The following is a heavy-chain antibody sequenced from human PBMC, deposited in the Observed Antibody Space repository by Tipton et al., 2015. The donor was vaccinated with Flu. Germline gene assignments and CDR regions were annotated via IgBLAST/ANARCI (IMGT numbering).Heavy chain of an antibody. V-gene: IGHV4-39*07. Sequence: LSCTVSGDSISSNSFHWGWIRQPPGKGLQWIGSIYNTGDTFYNPSLRSRVTISLVTSKSQFSLRLSSVTAADTAVYYCAKVSSWSFFFDSWGQGSQVTVSS. CDR1: GDSISSNSFH. CDR3: AKVSSWSFFFDS. CDR2: IYNTGDT. J-gene: IGHJ4*02. D-gene: IGHD6-13*01.